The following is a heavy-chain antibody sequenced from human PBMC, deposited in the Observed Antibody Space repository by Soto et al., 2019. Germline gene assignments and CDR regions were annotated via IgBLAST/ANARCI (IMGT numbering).Heavy chain of an antibody. V-gene: IGHV1-69*01. Sequence: QVQLVQSGAEVKNPGSSVKVSCKASGGTFSSYAISWVRQAPGQGLEWMGGIIPIFGTANYAQKFQGRVTITADESTSTAYMELSSLRSEDTAVYYCARGYCSGGSCYRGANWFDPWGQGTLVTVSS. CDR2: IIPIFGTA. CDR1: GGTFSSYA. J-gene: IGHJ5*02. CDR3: ARGYCSGGSCYRGANWFDP. D-gene: IGHD2-15*01.